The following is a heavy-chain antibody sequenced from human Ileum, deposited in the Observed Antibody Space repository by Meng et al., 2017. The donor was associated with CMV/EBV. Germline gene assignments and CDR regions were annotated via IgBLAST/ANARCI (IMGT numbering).Heavy chain of an antibody. Sequence: SCAASGFTFSAYAMHWVRQAPGKGLEWVAVISYDGSNKYYADPVKGRFTISRDDSKNTLYLQMNSLKIEDTAVYYCARSGHWDYFDSWGQGTLVTVSS. CDR3: ARSGHWDYFDS. D-gene: IGHD3-3*01. J-gene: IGHJ4*02. CDR1: GFTFSAYA. V-gene: IGHV3-30-3*01. CDR2: ISYDGSNK.